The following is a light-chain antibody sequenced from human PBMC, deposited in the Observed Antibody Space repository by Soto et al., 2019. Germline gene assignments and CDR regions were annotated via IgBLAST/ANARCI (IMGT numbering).Light chain of an antibody. CDR1: SSDVGGYNY. V-gene: IGLV2-14*01. CDR2: EVN. CDR3: SSYTSSSTVV. Sequence: QSALTHPASVSGSPGQSITISCTGTSSDVGGYNYVSWYQQHPGIAPKLMIFEVNNRPSGVSDRVAGSKSGNTASLTISGLRAEDEADYYCSSYTSSSTVVFGGGTKVTVL. J-gene: IGLJ3*02.